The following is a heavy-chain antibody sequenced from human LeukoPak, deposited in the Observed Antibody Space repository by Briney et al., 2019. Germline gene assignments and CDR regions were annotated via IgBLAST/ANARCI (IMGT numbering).Heavy chain of an antibody. CDR1: GGSISSYY. CDR3: ARIGVVVVAATSYYYYYYMDV. D-gene: IGHD2-15*01. Sequence: SETLSLTCTVSGGSISSYYWSWIRQPPGKGLGWIGYIYYSGSTNYNPSLKSRVTISVDTSKNQFSLKLSSVTAADTAVYYCARIGVVVVAATSYYYYYYMDVWGKGTTVTVSS. J-gene: IGHJ6*03. V-gene: IGHV4-59*01. CDR2: IYYSGST.